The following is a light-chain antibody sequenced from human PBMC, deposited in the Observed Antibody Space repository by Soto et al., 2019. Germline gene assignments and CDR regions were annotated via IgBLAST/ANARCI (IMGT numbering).Light chain of an antibody. CDR1: QYVGSW. Sequence: DIQVTQSPSSVSASVGDRVTITCRASQYVGSWLAWYQQKPGKAPKLLIYKASNLHTGVPSRFSGSGSATEFTLTISSLQPDDSATYYCQRYTGTFGQGTRLALK. V-gene: IGKV1-5*03. J-gene: IGKJ5*01. CDR3: QRYTGT. CDR2: KAS.